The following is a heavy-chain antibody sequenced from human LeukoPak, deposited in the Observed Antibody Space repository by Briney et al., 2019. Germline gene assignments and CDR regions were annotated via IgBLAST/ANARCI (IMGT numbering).Heavy chain of an antibody. CDR3: ARHLKRAAAGNQDY. V-gene: IGHV3-20*04. J-gene: IGHJ4*02. CDR1: GGSFSGYY. Sequence: PSETLSLTCAVYGGSFSGYYWSWVRQAPGKGLEWVSGINWNGGSTGYADSVKGRFTISRDNAKNSLYLQMNSLRAEDTALYYCARHLKRAAAGNQDYWGQGTLVTVSS. CDR2: INWNGGST. D-gene: IGHD6-13*01.